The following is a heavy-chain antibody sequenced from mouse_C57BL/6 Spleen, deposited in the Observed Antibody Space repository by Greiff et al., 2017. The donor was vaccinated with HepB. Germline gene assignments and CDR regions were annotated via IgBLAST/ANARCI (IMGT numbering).Heavy chain of an antibody. J-gene: IGHJ2*01. Sequence: EVQGVESGGGLVKPGGSLKLSCAASGFTFSSYAMSWVRQTPEKRLEWVATISDGGSYTYYPDNVKGRFTISRDNAKNNLYLQMSHLKSEDTAMYYCARNYGNYQGPFDYWGQGTTLTVSS. V-gene: IGHV5-4*01. CDR1: GFTFSSYA. CDR3: ARNYGNYQGPFDY. CDR2: ISDGGSYT. D-gene: IGHD2-1*01.